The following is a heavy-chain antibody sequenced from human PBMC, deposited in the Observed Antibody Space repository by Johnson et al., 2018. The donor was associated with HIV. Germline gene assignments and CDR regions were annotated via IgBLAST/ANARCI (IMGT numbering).Heavy chain of an antibody. Sequence: QVQLVESGGGVVQPGRSLRLSCAASGFTFSSYAMHWVHQAPGKGLEWVAVISYDGSNKYYAASVKGRFTISRDNSKNTLYLQMNSLRAEDTAVYYCARKATTVVNDDAFDIWGQGTRVTVSS. J-gene: IGHJ3*02. V-gene: IGHV3-30*14. CDR2: ISYDGSNK. CDR1: GFTFSSYA. CDR3: ARKATTVVNDDAFDI. D-gene: IGHD4-23*01.